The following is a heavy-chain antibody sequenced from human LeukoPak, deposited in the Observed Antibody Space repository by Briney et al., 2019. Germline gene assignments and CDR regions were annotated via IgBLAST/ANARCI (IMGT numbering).Heavy chain of an antibody. J-gene: IGHJ6*03. CDR1: GGSISRSSYY. CDR3: ARPGHSYNYMDV. V-gene: IGHV4-39*02. D-gene: IGHD1-1*01. Sequence: SETLSLTCTVSGGSISRSSYYWGWIRQPPGKGLEWIGTIYYSGTTYYNPSLKSRVTISADTSKNHFSLKLSSVTAADTAVYYCARPGHSYNYMDVWGKGTTVTVSS. CDR2: IYYSGTT.